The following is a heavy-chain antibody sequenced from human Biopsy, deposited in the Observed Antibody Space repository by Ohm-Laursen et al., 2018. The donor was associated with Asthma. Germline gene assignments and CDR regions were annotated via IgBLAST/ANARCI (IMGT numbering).Heavy chain of an antibody. CDR2: IYHLGNA. CDR3: ARRWRSYDSSGYYLDT. Sequence: PGTLSLTCTVSGASISVSNWWSWVRQPPGKGLEWIGQIYHLGNANYNPSLKSRVTMSVDKSKNHFSLQLTSVTAADTALYYCARRWRSYDSSGYYLDTWGQGTLVTVSS. V-gene: IGHV4-4*03. CDR1: GASISVSNW. J-gene: IGHJ4*02. D-gene: IGHD3-22*01.